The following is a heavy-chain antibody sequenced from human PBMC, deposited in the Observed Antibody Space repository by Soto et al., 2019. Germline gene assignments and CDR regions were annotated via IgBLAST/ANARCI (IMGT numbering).Heavy chain of an antibody. Sequence: ASEKVSCKASCYTFTSYGISWLRQAPGQGLEWMGWISAYNGNTNYSQKLQGRVTMTTDTSTSTAYRERRSLRSDDTAVYGWARGADYADLLDYWGQGTLVAVSS. V-gene: IGHV1-18*01. CDR3: ARGADYADLLDY. D-gene: IGHD4-17*01. CDR1: CYTFTSYG. CDR2: ISAYNGNT. J-gene: IGHJ4*02.